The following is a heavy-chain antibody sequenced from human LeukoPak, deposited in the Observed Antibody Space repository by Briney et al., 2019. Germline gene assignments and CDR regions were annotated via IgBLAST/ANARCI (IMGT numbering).Heavy chain of an antibody. V-gene: IGHV3-23*01. Sequence: GGSLRLSCAASGFTFSSYAMSWVRQAPGKGLEWVSAISGSGGSTYYADSVKGRFTISRDNSKNTLYLQMNSLRAEDTAVYYCAKYESGDYYGSGSYLYFDYWGQGTLVTVSS. J-gene: IGHJ4*02. D-gene: IGHD3-10*01. CDR3: AKYESGDYYGSGSYLYFDY. CDR1: GFTFSSYA. CDR2: ISGSGGST.